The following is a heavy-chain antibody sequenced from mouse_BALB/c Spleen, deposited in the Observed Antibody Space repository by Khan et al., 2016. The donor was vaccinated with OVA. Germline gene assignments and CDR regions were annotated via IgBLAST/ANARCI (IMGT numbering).Heavy chain of an antibody. V-gene: IGHV2-2*02. J-gene: IGHJ3*01. CDR1: GFSLTNYS. D-gene: IGHD2-4*01. CDR2: IWSAGST. Sequence: QMQLEESGPGLVQPSQSLSITCTVSGFSLTNYSVHWVRQSPGKGLEWLGVIWSAGSTDYNAAFISRLTIRKDNSRSQVFFKMNSLQPTDTAIYXCARRGYDYGRGALFAYWGQGTLVTVSA. CDR3: ARRGYDYGRGALFAY.